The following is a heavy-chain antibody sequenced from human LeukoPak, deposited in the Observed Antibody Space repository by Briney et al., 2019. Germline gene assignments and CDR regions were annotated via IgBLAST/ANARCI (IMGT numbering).Heavy chain of an antibody. D-gene: IGHD2-15*01. J-gene: IGHJ4*02. V-gene: IGHV3-66*02. CDR3: AKDGPDIVVVVAATYVSYYFDY. CDR2: IYSGGST. CDR1: GFTVSSNY. Sequence: GGSLRLSCAASGFTVSSNYMSWVRQAPGKGLEWVSVIYSGGSTYYADSVKGRFTISRDNSKNTLYLQMNSLRAEDTAVYYCAKDGPDIVVVVAATYVSYYFDYWGQGTLVTVSS.